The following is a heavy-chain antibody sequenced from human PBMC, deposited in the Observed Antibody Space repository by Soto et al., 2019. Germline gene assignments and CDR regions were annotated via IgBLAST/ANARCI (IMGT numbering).Heavy chain of an antibody. CDR2: IIPIFGTA. CDR3: ARVHCGGDCSANYYYYYGMDV. CDR1: GGTFSSYA. J-gene: IGHJ6*02. Sequence: VQLLQSGAEVKKPGSSVKVSCKASGGTFSSYAISWVRQAPGQGLEWMGGIIPIFGTANYAQKFQGRVTITADESTSTAYMELSSLRSEDTAVYYCARVHCGGDCSANYYYYYGMDVWGQGTTVTVSS. D-gene: IGHD2-21*02. V-gene: IGHV1-69*01.